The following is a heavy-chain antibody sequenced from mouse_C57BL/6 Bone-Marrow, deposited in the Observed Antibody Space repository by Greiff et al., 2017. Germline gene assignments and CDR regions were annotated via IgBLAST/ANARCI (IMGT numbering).Heavy chain of an antibody. V-gene: IGHV1-80*01. Sequence: LVESGAELVKPGASVTISCKASGYAFSSYWMNWVKQRPGKGLEWIGQIFPGDGGTNYNGKFKGKATLTADTSSSTAYMQLSSLPSEDSAVYFYARGDYWGQGTLVTVSA. CDR2: IFPGDGGT. CDR3: ARGDY. J-gene: IGHJ3*01. CDR1: GYAFSSYW.